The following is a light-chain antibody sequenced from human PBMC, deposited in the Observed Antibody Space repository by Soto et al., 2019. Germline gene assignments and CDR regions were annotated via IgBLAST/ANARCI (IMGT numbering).Light chain of an antibody. CDR3: SSYTSSRTRV. J-gene: IGLJ3*02. V-gene: IGLV2-14*03. Sequence: QSALTQPASVSGSPGQSITISCTGTSSDVGAYNYVAWYQHHPGKAPKLMTYDVSNRPSGVSNRFSASKSGNTASLTISGLQAEDEADYYCSSYTSSRTRVFGGGTKLTVL. CDR2: DVS. CDR1: SSDVGAYNY.